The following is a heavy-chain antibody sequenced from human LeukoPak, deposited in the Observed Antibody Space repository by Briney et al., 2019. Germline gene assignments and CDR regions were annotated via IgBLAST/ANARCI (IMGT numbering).Heavy chain of an antibody. Sequence: ALRLSCAASGFTFNAFGMHWVRQAPGKGLEWVALIWYDGTYKYYADSVNGRFTVSRDNSKRTLDLQMNSLRAEDTAVYYCAKYDILTGYYPYYFDYWGQGTLVTVSS. CDR3: AKYDILTGYYPYYFDY. CDR2: IWYDGTYK. V-gene: IGHV3-33*06. D-gene: IGHD3-9*01. J-gene: IGHJ4*02. CDR1: GFTFNAFG.